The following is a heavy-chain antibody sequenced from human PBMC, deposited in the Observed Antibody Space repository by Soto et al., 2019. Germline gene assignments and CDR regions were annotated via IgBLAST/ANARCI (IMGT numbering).Heavy chain of an antibody. CDR1: GGSISSDDYY. CDR2: IHSSGSI. Sequence: SETLSLTCTVSGGSISSDDYYWSWIRRAPGRGLEWIGYIHSSGSIYYNPSLKSRATMSIDTAGNQFSLKVSSVTVADTAVYYCARDLDGLHDDTSGPFPRPGWGQGTLVTVSS. D-gene: IGHD3-22*01. CDR3: ARDLDGLHDDTSGPFPRPG. J-gene: IGHJ1*01. V-gene: IGHV4-30-4*01.